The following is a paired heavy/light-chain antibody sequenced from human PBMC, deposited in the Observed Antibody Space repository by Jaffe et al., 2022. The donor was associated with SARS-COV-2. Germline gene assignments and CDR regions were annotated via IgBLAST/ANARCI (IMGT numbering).Light chain of an antibody. CDR2: KTS. Sequence: DIQMTQSPSTLSASVGDRVTITCRASQSINIWVAWYQQKPGNAPKLLIYKTSTLESGVPSRFSGSGSGTDFALTISSLQPDDFATYYCQQYNSWTFGQGTKVEIK. V-gene: IGKV1-5*03. J-gene: IGKJ1*01. CDR3: QQYNSWT. CDR1: QSINIW.
Heavy chain of an antibody. J-gene: IGHJ3*02. CDR1: GFAFSSFA. V-gene: IGHV3-30*04. CDR2: ISFDGSDK. Sequence: QVQLEESGGGVVQPGRSLRLSCAASGFAFSSFAMHWVRQAPGKGLEWAAAISFDGSDKYYADSVRGRFTISRDNSKNTLSLQMDSLRAEETAVYYCVRDRANGDPGMENGAFDIWGLGTLVSVSS. D-gene: IGHD7-27*01. CDR3: VRDRANGDPGMENGAFDI.